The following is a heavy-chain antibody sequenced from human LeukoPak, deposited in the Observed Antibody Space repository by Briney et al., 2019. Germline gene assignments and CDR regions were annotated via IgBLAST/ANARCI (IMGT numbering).Heavy chain of an antibody. CDR1: GFTFSSYG. CDR2: INIDGSST. D-gene: IGHD4-23*01. CDR3: ASRDYGGNYYYMDV. Sequence: GGSLRLSCAASGFTFSSYGMHWVRQTPGKGLVWVSRINIDGSSTSYADSVKGRFTISGDNAKNTLYLQMSSLRAEDTAVYYCASRDYGGNYYYMDVWGKGTTVTVSS. J-gene: IGHJ6*03. V-gene: IGHV3-74*01.